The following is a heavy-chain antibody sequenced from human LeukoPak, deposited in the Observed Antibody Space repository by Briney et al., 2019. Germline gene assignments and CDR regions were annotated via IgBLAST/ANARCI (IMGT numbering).Heavy chain of an antibody. CDR1: GFTFSSYK. CDR3: ARAKRNWFDP. J-gene: IGHJ5*02. Sequence: GGSLRLSCAASGFTFSSYKMNWVRQAPGKGLEWVSYISSSGSTIYYADSVKGRFTISRGNAKNSLYLQMNSLRAEDTAVYYCARAKRNWFDPWGQGTLVTVSS. V-gene: IGHV3-48*03. CDR2: ISSSGSTI.